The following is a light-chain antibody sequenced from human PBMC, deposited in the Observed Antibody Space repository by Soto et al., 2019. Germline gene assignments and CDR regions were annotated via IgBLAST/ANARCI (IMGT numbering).Light chain of an antibody. CDR2: EVT. Sequence: QSALTQPPSASGSPGQSVTISCTETSSDVGAYNYVSWYQQHAGKAPKLVIYEVTKRPSGVPDRFSGSKSANTASLTVSGLQAEDEADYYCSSFASSNTWVFGGGTKLDRP. CDR1: SSDVGAYNY. V-gene: IGLV2-8*01. CDR3: SSFASSNTWV. J-gene: IGLJ3*02.